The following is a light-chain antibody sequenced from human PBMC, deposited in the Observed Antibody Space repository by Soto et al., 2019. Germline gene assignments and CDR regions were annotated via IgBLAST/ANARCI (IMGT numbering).Light chain of an antibody. CDR1: QSIRSH. J-gene: IGKJ1*01. CDR3: HQSYSSWT. Sequence: DIQMTQSPSSLSASVGDRVTITCRASQSIRSHLNWYQQKPGKAPNLLIFAASTLHSGVPSRFSGSGSGTYFTLTISSLHPEDFGTFYCHQSYSSWTFGQGTKVEIK. CDR2: AAS. V-gene: IGKV1-39*01.